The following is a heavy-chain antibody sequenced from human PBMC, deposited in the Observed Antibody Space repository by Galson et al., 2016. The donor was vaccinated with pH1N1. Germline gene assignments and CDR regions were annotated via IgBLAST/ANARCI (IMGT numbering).Heavy chain of an antibody. J-gene: IGHJ6*03. Sequence: SVKVSCKASGGTFTLYGITWVRQAPGQGLEWMGRIIPIGGLTKYAEKFQGRVTITADVSTSTAYMELSSLRSEDTGVYYCEGDPSTALYNPYYMDVRGKGTTVTVSS. V-gene: IGHV1-69*04. D-gene: IGHD1-1*01. CDR3: EGDPSTALYNPYYMDV. CDR2: IIPIGGLT. CDR1: GGTFTLYG.